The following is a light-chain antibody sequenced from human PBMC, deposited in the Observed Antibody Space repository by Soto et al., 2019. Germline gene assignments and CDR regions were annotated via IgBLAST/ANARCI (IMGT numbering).Light chain of an antibody. V-gene: IGKV1-33*01. CDR3: QQYENLPS. CDR1: QYISTY. J-gene: IGKJ4*01. CDR2: DAS. Sequence: DIQMTQSPSSLSASVGDSLTITCRASQYISTYLNWHQQKPGKAPKALIHDASNLATGVPSRFSGSGSGTDFTFTINSLQPEDIGTYYCQQYENLPSFGGGTKVDIK.